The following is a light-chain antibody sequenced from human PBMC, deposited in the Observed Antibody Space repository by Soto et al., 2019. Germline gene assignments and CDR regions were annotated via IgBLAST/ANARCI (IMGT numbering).Light chain of an antibody. J-gene: IGKJ5*01. V-gene: IGKV3-11*01. CDR2: DAS. Sequence: SPATLSLSPGERATLSCRASQSVSSYLAWYQQKPGQAPRLLIYDASNRATGIPARFSGSGSGTDFTLTISSLEPEDFAVYYCQQSSNWPPITFGQGTRLEIK. CDR1: QSVSSY. CDR3: QQSSNWPPIT.